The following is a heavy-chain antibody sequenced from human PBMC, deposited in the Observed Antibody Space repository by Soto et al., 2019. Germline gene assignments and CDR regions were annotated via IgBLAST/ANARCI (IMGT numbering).Heavy chain of an antibody. D-gene: IGHD3-3*01. Sequence: QVQLVESGGGVVQPGRSLRLSCAASGFTFSSYGMHWVRQAPGKGLEWVAVISYDGSNKYYADSVKGRFTISRDNSKNTLYLQMNSLGAEDTAVYYCASGFGVVTRSDYWGQGTLVTVSS. V-gene: IGHV3-30*03. CDR2: ISYDGSNK. CDR3: ASGFGVVTRSDY. J-gene: IGHJ4*02. CDR1: GFTFSSYG.